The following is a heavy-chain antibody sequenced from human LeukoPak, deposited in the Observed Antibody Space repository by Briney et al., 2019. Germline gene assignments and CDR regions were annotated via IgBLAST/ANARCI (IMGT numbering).Heavy chain of an antibody. J-gene: IGHJ5*02. Sequence: GGSLRRSCAASGFIFSSYNMNWVRQAPGKGLEWVSGISASGDSTYYADSVKGRFTISTDNSKNTLYLQMNSLRAEDTAVYYCASQVYGSGPFDPWGQGTLVTVSS. V-gene: IGHV3-23*01. CDR3: ASQVYGSGPFDP. CDR1: GFIFSSYN. D-gene: IGHD3-10*01. CDR2: ISASGDST.